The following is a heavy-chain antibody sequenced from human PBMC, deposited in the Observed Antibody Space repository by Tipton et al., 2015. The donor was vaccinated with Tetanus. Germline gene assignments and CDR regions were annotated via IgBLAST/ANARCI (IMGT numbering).Heavy chain of an antibody. D-gene: IGHD3-10*01. J-gene: IGHJ6*02. V-gene: IGHV3-30*18. CDR3: AKDLIFRALTPRLYTMDV. CDR2: IRYDGSNQ. Sequence: SLRLSCAASGFTFSSYAMHWVRQAPGKGLEWVAVIRYDGSNQNYSDSGRGRFTISRDNSKNTVSLEMNSLRVEDTAVYYCAKDLIFRALTPRLYTMDVWGQGTTVTVSS. CDR1: GFTFSSYA.